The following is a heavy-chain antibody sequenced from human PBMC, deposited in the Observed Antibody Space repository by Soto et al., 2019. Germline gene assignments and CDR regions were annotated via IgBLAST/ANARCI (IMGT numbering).Heavy chain of an antibody. V-gene: IGHV3-53*01. Sequence: EVQLVASGGGLIQPGGSLRLSCAASGFTVSNTYMTWVRQAPGKGLDWVSIIYSGGSTSYADSVKGRFTISRANSKNTLYLQMNTLRAEDTAVYYCARGAPISPGTFDFWGQGSLVTVSS. CDR3: ARGAPISPGTFDF. CDR2: IYSGGST. J-gene: IGHJ4*02. CDR1: GFTVSNTY. D-gene: IGHD5-12*01.